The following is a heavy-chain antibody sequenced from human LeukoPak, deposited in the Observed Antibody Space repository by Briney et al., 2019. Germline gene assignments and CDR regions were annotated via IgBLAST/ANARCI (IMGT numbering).Heavy chain of an antibody. CDR1: GYTFTGYY. J-gene: IGHJ4*02. D-gene: IGHD1-26*01. CDR2: INPNSGGT. V-gene: IGHV1-2*04. Sequence: ASVKVSCKASGYTFTGYYMHWVRQAPGQGLEWMGWINPNSGGTNYAQKFQGWVTMTRDTFISTAYMELSRLRSDDTAVYYCARDWGSGSFDFDYWGQGTLVTVSS. CDR3: ARDWGSGSFDFDY.